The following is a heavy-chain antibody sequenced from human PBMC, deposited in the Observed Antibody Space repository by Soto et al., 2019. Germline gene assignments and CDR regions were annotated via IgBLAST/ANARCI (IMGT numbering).Heavy chain of an antibody. V-gene: IGHV3-30-3*01. Sequence: GSLRLSCAASGFTFSSYAMHWVRQAPGKGLEWVAVISYDGSNKYYADSVKGRFTISRDNSKNTLYLQMNSLRAEDTAVYYCARDADRSSWYSYYYYGMDVWGQGTTVTVSS. CDR2: ISYDGSNK. CDR3: ARDADRSSWYSYYYYGMDV. J-gene: IGHJ6*02. CDR1: GFTFSSYA. D-gene: IGHD6-13*01.